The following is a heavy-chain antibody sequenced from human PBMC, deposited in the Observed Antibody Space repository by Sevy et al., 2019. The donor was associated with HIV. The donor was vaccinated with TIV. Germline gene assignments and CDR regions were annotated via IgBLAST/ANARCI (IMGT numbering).Heavy chain of an antibody. D-gene: IGHD3-22*01. V-gene: IGHV3-33*03. CDR1: GFDFSTYD. Sequence: GGSLRLSCAASGFDFSTYDMHWVRQAPGKGLEWVAFISFDGSDKWYVHSVKGRFTIARDNSKNTLYVQMNTLRDEDTALYYCAKRERSYYDSSGNYDAFDAWGQGTSVTVSS. CDR2: ISFDGSDK. J-gene: IGHJ3*01. CDR3: AKRERSYYDSSGNYDAFDA.